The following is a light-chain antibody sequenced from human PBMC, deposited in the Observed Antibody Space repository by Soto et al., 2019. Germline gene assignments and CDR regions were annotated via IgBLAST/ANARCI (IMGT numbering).Light chain of an antibody. Sequence: QSVLTQPPSVSAAPGQRGTISCSGSSSNLGGNSVSWYQQLPGTAPKLLIYDDAKRPSGIPDRSSGSKSGTSATLGITGFQTGDEADHYCGSWDSSLSAYVFGTGTKVTVL. V-gene: IGLV1-51*01. CDR3: GSWDSSLSAYV. CDR1: SSNLGGNS. CDR2: DDA. J-gene: IGLJ1*01.